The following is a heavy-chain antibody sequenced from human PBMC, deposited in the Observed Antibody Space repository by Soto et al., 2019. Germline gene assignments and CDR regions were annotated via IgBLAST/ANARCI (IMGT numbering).Heavy chain of an antibody. J-gene: IGHJ4*02. CDR1: GSIFSGYG. V-gene: IGHV3-33*01. D-gene: IGHD3-16*01. Sequence: QVQLVESGGGVVQPGRSLRLSCVVPGSIFSGYGMHWVRQAPGKGLEWVAVIWYDGSNKYYADSVEGRFTISRDNSKNTLYLQMDSLRVEDTAVYYCASDGIGGTAFRGYCDSLGQGSLVTVSS. CDR3: ASDGIGGTAFRGYCDS. CDR2: IWYDGSNK.